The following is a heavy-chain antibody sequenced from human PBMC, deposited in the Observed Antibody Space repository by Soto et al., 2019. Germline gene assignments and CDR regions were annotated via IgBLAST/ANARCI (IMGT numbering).Heavy chain of an antibody. V-gene: IGHV4-39*02. Sequence: QLQLQESGPGLVKPSETLSLTCSVSGGSISSGSYYWAWIRQPPGKGLESIGSIYYSGSTYNNPSLKRRVTVAVATSKNHSSRKLSSLTAADTAVYYCARRSKDSSGYYHIDYWGQGTLVTVSS. CDR3: ARRSKDSSGYYHIDY. CDR2: IYYSGST. CDR1: GGSISSGSYY. D-gene: IGHD3-22*01. J-gene: IGHJ4*02.